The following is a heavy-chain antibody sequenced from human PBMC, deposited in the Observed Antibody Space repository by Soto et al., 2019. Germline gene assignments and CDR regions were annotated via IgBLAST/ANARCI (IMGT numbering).Heavy chain of an antibody. CDR2: MNPNSGNT. Sequence: QEQLVPSGAEVKNPGASVKVSCKASGYTFTRYDINWVRQGTGQELEWMGWMNPNSGNTGYAQKFQGRGNMTRNTAITIAHLERSSVRAEDTAVYYCAREISGYSSTWGQRTLVSVSA. V-gene: IGHV1-8*01. CDR1: GYTFTRYD. CDR3: AREISGYSST. J-gene: IGHJ5*02. D-gene: IGHD6-13*01.